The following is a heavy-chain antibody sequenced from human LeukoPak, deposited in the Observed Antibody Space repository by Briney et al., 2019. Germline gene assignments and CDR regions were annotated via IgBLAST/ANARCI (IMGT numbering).Heavy chain of an antibody. CDR1: GGSFRGYY. Sequence: PSETLSLTCAVYGGSFRGYYWSWIRQPPGKRLEWIGEINHSGSTNYNPSLKSQVTISVDTSKNQFSLKLSSVTAADTAVYYCARGEAYYYDSSGSQWYFDYWGQGTLVTVSS. D-gene: IGHD3-22*01. CDR3: ARGEAYYYDSSGSQWYFDY. CDR2: INHSGST. V-gene: IGHV4-34*01. J-gene: IGHJ4*02.